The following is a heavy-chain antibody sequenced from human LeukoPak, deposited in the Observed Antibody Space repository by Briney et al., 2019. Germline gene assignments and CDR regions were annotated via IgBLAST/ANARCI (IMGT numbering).Heavy chain of an antibody. CDR1: GSTFSSYA. J-gene: IGHJ4*02. D-gene: IGHD3-3*01. Sequence: GGSLRLSCAASGSTFSSYAMSWVRQAPGKGLEWVSAISGSGGSTYYADSVKGRFTISRDNSKNTLYLQMNSLRAEDTAVYYCAKENTIFGVVIIPFDYWGQGTLVTVSS. CDR2: ISGSGGST. V-gene: IGHV3-23*01. CDR3: AKENTIFGVVIIPFDY.